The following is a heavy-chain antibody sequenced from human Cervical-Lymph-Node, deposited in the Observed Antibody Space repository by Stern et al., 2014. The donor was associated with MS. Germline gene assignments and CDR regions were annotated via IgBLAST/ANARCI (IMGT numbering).Heavy chain of an antibody. J-gene: IGHJ4*02. D-gene: IGHD1-14*01. CDR3: ARQTTAWASDV. CDR2: IYPGDSET. V-gene: IGHV5-51*01. CDR1: GYKFSIYW. Sequence: VQLVQSGAELIRPGESLKISCKGSGYKFSIYWIAWVRQMPGKGLEWMGIIYPGDSETRYSPSFQVQVTMSADKSTSTAYLQWSSLNASDPAMYFCARQTTAWASDVWGQGTLVTVSS.